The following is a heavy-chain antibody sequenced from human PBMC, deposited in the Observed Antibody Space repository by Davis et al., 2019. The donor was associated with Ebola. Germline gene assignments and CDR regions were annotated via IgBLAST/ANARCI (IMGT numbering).Heavy chain of an antibody. Sequence: GGSLRLSCAASGFTFSSYGMHWVRQAPGKGLEWVAVISYDGSNKYYADSVKGRFTISRDNSKNTLYLQMNSLRAEDTAVYYCARDRITSTFYGMDVWGQGTTVTVSS. CDR3: ARDRITSTFYGMDV. CDR1: GFTFSSYG. CDR2: ISYDGSNK. J-gene: IGHJ6*02. D-gene: IGHD3-16*01. V-gene: IGHV3-30*03.